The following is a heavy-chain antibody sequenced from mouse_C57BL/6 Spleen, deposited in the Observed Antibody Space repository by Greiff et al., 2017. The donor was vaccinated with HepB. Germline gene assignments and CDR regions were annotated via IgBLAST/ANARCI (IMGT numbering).Heavy chain of an antibody. CDR2: ISYDGSN. V-gene: IGHV3-6*01. Sequence: EVQRVESGPGLVKPSQSLSLTCSVTGYSITSGYYWNWIRQFPGNKLEWMGYISYDGSNNYNPSLKNRISITRDTSKNQFFLKLNSVTTEDTATYYCARDFTTVVAPGFAYWGQGTLVTVSA. CDR3: ARDFTTVVAPGFAY. CDR1: GYSITSGYY. D-gene: IGHD1-1*01. J-gene: IGHJ3*01.